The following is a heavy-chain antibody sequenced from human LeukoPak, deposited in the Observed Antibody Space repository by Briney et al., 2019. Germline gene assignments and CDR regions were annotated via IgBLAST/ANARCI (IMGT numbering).Heavy chain of an antibody. Sequence: GECLKISCKGSGNSFASYWIGWVRQMPGKGLEWMGIIYPDDSDTRYSPSFQGQVTITADKSISTAYLQWNNLKASDTAMYYCARRIAGSGSDYWGQGTLVTVSS. J-gene: IGHJ4*02. CDR2: IYPDDSDT. V-gene: IGHV5-51*01. CDR3: ARRIAGSGSDY. D-gene: IGHD6-13*01. CDR1: GNSFASYW.